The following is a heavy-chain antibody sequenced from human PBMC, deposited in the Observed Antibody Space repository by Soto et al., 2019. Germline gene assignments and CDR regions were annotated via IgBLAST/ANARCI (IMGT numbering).Heavy chain of an antibody. D-gene: IGHD5-12*01. CDR1: GGSVSSGSYF. J-gene: IGHJ3*02. CDR2: VYYTGIT. Sequence: QVQLQESGPGLVKPSETLSLTCTVSGGSVSSGSYFWSWIRQPPGKGLEWIGHVYYTGITNYKSSLKILFTMSVDKSKKKLYLKLSSVTAADTAVYYCARGRGYDLQDPFEIWGQGTMVTVSS. V-gene: IGHV4-61*01. CDR3: ARGRGYDLQDPFEI.